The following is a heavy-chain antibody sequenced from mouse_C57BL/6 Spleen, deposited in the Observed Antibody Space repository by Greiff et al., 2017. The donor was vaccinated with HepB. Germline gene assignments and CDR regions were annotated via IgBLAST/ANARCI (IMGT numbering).Heavy chain of an antibody. Sequence: VMLVESGAELARPGASVKLSCKASGYTFTSYGISWVKQRTGQGLEWIGEIYPRSGNTYYNEKFKGKATLTADKSSSTAYMELRSLTSEDSAVYFCARYYGSSYYYAMDYWGQGTSVTVSS. J-gene: IGHJ4*01. CDR3: ARYYGSSYYYAMDY. V-gene: IGHV1-81*01. CDR2: IYPRSGNT. CDR1: GYTFTSYG. D-gene: IGHD1-1*01.